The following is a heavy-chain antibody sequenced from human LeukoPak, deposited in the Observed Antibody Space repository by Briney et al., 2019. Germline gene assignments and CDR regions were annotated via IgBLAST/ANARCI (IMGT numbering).Heavy chain of an antibody. V-gene: IGHV3-23*01. CDR3: ADSSVSGVRNNFY. D-gene: IGHD3-3*01. CDR2: ISAASNK. J-gene: IGHJ4*02. CDR1: GLAFSSYA. Sequence: GGSLRLSCAVSGLAFSSYAMSWVRQAPGKGLEWVSTISAASNKFYADAVKGRFTITRDNTRTTVYLQMNSRRADDTAVYYCADSSVSGVRNNFYWGQGTLVTVSS.